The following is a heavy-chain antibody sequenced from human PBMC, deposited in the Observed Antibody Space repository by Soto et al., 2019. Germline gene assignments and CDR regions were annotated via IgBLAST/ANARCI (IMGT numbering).Heavy chain of an antibody. V-gene: IGHV4-34*01. Sequence: QVQLQQWGAGLLKPSETLSLTCAVYGGSFSGYYWSWIRQPPGKGLEWIGEINHSGSTNYNPSLKSRFTISVDTSKNQFSLKLSSVTAADTAVYYCARGRSITIFGNWFDPWGQGTLVTVSS. CDR2: INHSGST. CDR3: ARGRSITIFGNWFDP. J-gene: IGHJ5*02. D-gene: IGHD3-3*01. CDR1: GGSFSGYY.